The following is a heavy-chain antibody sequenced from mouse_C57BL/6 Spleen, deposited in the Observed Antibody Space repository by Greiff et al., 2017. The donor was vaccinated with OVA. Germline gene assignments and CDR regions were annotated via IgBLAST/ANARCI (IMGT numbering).Heavy chain of an antibody. D-gene: IGHD1-1*01. CDR2: LDPEDGET. J-gene: IGHJ2*01. Sequence: EVKLQESGAELVKPGASVKLSCTASGFNIKDYYMHWVKQRTEQGLEWIGRLDPEDGETKYAPKFPGKATITADTSSNTAYLQLSSLTSEDTAVYYCAREPPTTVVASANWEPGDYWGQGTTLTVSS. V-gene: IGHV14-2*01. CDR3: AREPPTTVVASANWEPGDY. CDR1: GFNIKDYY.